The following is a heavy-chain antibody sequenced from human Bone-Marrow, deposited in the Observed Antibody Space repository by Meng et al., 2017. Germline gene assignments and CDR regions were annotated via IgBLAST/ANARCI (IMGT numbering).Heavy chain of an antibody. CDR1: GYTFTGYY. CDR3: ASGSSGWNFDY. V-gene: IGHV1-2*02. J-gene: IGHJ4*02. D-gene: IGHD6-19*01. CDR2: INPNSGGT. Sequence: ASVKVSCKASGYTFTGYYMHWVRQAPGQGLEWMGWINPNSGGTNHAQKFQGRVTMTRDTSISTAYMELSRLRSDDTAVYYCASGSSGWNFDYWGQGTLVTVSS.